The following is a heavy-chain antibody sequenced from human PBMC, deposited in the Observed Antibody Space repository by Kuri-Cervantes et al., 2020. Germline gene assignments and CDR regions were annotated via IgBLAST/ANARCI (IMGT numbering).Heavy chain of an antibody. CDR2: IYRSGSP. D-gene: IGHD3-22*01. CDR3: ARVRSGYYDRQGFDY. CDR1: GYSISSGFY. Sequence: ESLKISCTVSGYSISSGFYWGWIRQPPGKGLEWIGSIYRSGSPSYNPSLKSRVTISVGTSKNEFSLKLSSVTAADTAVYYCARVRSGYYDRQGFDYWGQGTLVTVSS. V-gene: IGHV4-38-2*02. J-gene: IGHJ4*02.